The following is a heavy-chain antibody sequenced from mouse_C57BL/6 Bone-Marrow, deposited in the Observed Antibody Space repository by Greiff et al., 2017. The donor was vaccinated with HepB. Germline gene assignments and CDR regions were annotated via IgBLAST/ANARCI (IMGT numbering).Heavy chain of an antibody. V-gene: IGHV1-82*01. Sequence: VKLMESGPELVKPGASVKISCKASGYAFSSSWMNWVKQRPGKGLEWIGRIYPGDGDTNYNGKFKGKATLTADKSSSTAYMQLSSLTSEDSAVCFCARTIYYYGSSSHYAMDYWGQGTSVTVSS. D-gene: IGHD1-1*01. CDR2: IYPGDGDT. CDR3: ARTIYYYGSSSHYAMDY. J-gene: IGHJ4*01. CDR1: GYAFSSSW.